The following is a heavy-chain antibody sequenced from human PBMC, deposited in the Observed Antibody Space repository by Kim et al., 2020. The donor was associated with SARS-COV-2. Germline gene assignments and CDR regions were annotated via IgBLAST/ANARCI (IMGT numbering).Heavy chain of an antibody. D-gene: IGHD3-3*01. CDR3: ARARTMLGVVINWFDP. V-gene: IGHV4-59*01. J-gene: IGHJ5*02. CDR2: IYYSGST. Sequence: SETLSLTCTVSGGSISSYYWSWIRQPPGKGLEWIGYIYYSGSTNYNPSLKSRVTISVDTSKNQFSLKLSSVTAADTAVYYCARARTMLGVVINWFDPWG. CDR1: GGSISSYY.